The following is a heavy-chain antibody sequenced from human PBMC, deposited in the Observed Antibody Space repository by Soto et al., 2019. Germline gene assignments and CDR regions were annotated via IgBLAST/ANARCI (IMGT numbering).Heavy chain of an antibody. D-gene: IGHD5-18*01. CDR3: AREWDPARVARADY. CDR1: GYTFTAYS. V-gene: IGHV1-2*02. Sequence: QVQLVQSGAEVKKPGASVKVSCKASGYTFTAYSIHWVRQAPGQGLEWMGWINPKNGDTNTAQKFQGRVTMTRDTSITTAYMELTSLRSDDTAIYYCAREWDPARVARADYWGQGSLVTVSS. CDR2: INPKNGDT. J-gene: IGHJ4*02.